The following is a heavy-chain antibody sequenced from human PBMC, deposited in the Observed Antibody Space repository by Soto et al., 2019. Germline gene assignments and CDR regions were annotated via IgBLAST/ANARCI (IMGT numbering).Heavy chain of an antibody. Sequence: GASVKVSCEASGYTFTSYAMHWVRQAPGQRLEWMGWINAGNGNTKYSQKFQGRVTITRDTSASTAYMELSSLRSEDTAVYYCARDLAAGGYYDSWGQGTLVTVSS. D-gene: IGHD3-22*01. CDR3: ARDLAAGGYYDS. J-gene: IGHJ1*01. CDR2: INAGNGNT. V-gene: IGHV1-3*01. CDR1: GYTFTSYA.